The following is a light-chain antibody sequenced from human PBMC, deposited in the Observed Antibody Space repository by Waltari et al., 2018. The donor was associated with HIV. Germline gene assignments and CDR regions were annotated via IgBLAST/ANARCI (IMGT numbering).Light chain of an antibody. CDR1: SRDIGSFDH. CDR3: SSYRSSITLL. Sequence: QSALTQPPSVSGSPGQSVTIPCIGTSRDIGSFDHVTWFQQPPGSAPELLIFGVSNRPSGVPDRFSGSKSGNTASLTISGLQAEDEADDYCSSYRSSITLLFGGGTKLTVL. V-gene: IGLV2-18*02. CDR2: GVS. J-gene: IGLJ3*02.